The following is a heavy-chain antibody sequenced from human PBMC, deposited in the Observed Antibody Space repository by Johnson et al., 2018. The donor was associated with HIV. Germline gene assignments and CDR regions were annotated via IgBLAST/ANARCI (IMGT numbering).Heavy chain of an antibody. J-gene: IGHJ3*02. D-gene: IGHD3-10*01. V-gene: IGHV3-30-3*01. Sequence: QVQLVESGGGVVQPGRSLRLSCAASGFTFSSYAMHWVRQAPGKGLEWVAVISYDGSNKYYADSVKGRFSISRDNSKNTLYLQMNRLRAEDTSVYYWARDYFGELSDGAFDIWGQGTMVTVSS. CDR1: GFTFSSYA. CDR3: ARDYFGELSDGAFDI. CDR2: ISYDGSNK.